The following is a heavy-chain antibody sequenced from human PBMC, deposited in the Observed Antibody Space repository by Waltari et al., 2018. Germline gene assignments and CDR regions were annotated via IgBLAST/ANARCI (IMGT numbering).Heavy chain of an antibody. CDR1: GFTFDDYA. CDR2: ISWNSGSI. Sequence: EVQLVESGGGLVQPGRSLRLSCAASGFTFDDYAMHWVRQAPGKGLEWVSGISWNSGSIGDADSVKGRFTISRDNAKNSLYLQMNSLRAEDMALYYCAKDLGSGYWSRGAFDIWGQGTMVTVSS. V-gene: IGHV3-9*03. CDR3: AKDLGSGYWSRGAFDI. J-gene: IGHJ3*02. D-gene: IGHD3-22*01.